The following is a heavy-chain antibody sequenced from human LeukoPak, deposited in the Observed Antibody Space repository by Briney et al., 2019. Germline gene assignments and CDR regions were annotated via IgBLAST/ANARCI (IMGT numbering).Heavy chain of an antibody. CDR2: ISAYNGNT. CDR1: GYTFTNYG. D-gene: IGHD3-10*01. CDR3: ARGGEEGDYYGLVY. V-gene: IGHV1-18*04. J-gene: IGHJ4*02. Sequence: GSSVKVSCKASGYTFTNYGISWVRQAPGQGREWMGWISAYNGNTNYAQKVQGRVTMTTDTSTSTAHMELRSLRSDDTAVYYCARGGEEGDYYGLVYWGQGTLVTVSS.